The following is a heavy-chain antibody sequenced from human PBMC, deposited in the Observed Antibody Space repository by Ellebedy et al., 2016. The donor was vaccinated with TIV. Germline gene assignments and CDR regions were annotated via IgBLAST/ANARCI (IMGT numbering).Heavy chain of an antibody. V-gene: IGHV1-8*01. J-gene: IGHJ6*02. CDR1: GYTFTSYD. CDR2: MNPNSGNT. Sequence: AASVKVSCKASGYTFTSYDINWARQATGQGLEWMGWMNPNSGNTGYAQKFQGRVTMTRNTSISTAYMELSSLRSEDTAVYYCARGRSSSRRRYYGMDVWGQGTTVTVSS. D-gene: IGHD6-13*01. CDR3: ARGRSSSRRRYYGMDV.